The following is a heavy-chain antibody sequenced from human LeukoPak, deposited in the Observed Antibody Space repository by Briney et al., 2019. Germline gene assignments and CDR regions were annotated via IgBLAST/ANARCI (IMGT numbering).Heavy chain of an antibody. CDR1: GYTFTSCD. Sequence: GASVKVSCKASGYTFTSCDINWVRQATGQGLEWMGWMNPNSGNTGYAQKFQGRVTMTRNTSISTAYMELSSLRSEDTAVYYCARGNYDFWSGYSPFDYWGQGTLVTVSS. J-gene: IGHJ4*02. V-gene: IGHV1-8*01. D-gene: IGHD3-3*01. CDR3: ARGNYDFWSGYSPFDY. CDR2: MNPNSGNT.